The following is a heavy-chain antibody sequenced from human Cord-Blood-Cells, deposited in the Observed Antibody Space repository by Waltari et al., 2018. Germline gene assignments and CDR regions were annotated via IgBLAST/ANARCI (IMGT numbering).Heavy chain of an antibody. Sequence: EVQLVESGGGLVQPGGSLRPSWAASGFTVSSHWMHWVRPAPGKGLVWVSRINSDGISTSYADSVKGRFTISRDNAKNTLYLQMNSLRAEDTAVYYCARGWYYFDYWGQGTLVTVSS. D-gene: IGHD6-13*01. V-gene: IGHV3-74*01. CDR1: GFTVSSHW. J-gene: IGHJ4*02. CDR3: ARGWYYFDY. CDR2: INSDGIST.